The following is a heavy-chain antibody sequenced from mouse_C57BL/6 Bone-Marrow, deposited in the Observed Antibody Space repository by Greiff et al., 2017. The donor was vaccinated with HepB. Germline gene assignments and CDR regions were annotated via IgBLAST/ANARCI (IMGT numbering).Heavy chain of an antibody. D-gene: IGHD2-2*01. CDR1: GYTFTDYE. Sequence: VQLQQSGAELVRPGASVTLSCKASGYTFTDYEMHWVKQTPVHGLEWIGAIDPETGGTASNQKFTGKAILTADKSSSTAYMELRSLTSEDSAVYYWTRSMGYGFAYWGQGTLVTVSA. CDR2: IDPETGGT. V-gene: IGHV1-15*01. J-gene: IGHJ3*01. CDR3: TRSMGYGFAY.